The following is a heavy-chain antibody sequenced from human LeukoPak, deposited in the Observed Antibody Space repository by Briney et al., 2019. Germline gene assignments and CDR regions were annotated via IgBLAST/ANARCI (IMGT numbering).Heavy chain of an antibody. CDR3: ASRRITEIKGAFDI. D-gene: IGHD5-24*01. Sequence: GGSLRLSCAASGFTVSSNYMSWVRQAPGKGLEWVSVIYSGGSTYYADSVKGRFTISRDNSKNTLYLQMNSLRAEDTAVYYWASRRITEIKGAFDIWGQGTMVSFSS. CDR2: IYSGGST. V-gene: IGHV3-53*01. J-gene: IGHJ3*02. CDR1: GFTVSSNY.